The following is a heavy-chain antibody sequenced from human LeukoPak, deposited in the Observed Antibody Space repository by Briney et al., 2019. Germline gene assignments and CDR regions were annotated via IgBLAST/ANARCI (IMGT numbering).Heavy chain of an antibody. CDR3: AREDWGSGYFDY. Sequence: GGSLRLSCAASGFTVSSNYTSWVRQAPGKGLEWVSVIYSGGSTYYADSVKGRFTISRDNSKNTLYLQMNSLRAEDTAVYYCAREDWGSGYFDYWGQGTLVTVSS. CDR1: GFTVSSNY. V-gene: IGHV3-66*02. D-gene: IGHD7-27*01. CDR2: IYSGGST. J-gene: IGHJ4*02.